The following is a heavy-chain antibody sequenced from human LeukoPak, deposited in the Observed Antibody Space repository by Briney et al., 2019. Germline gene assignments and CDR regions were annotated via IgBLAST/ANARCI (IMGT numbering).Heavy chain of an antibody. CDR2: INSDGSST. CDR3: ASLDY. Sequence: TGGSLRLSCAASGXPFGSHWRHWVRQAPGKGLVWVSSINSDGSSTSYADSVKGRFTISRDNAKNTLYLQMNTLRAEDTAVYYCASLDYWGQGTPVTVSS. CDR1: GXPFGSHW. J-gene: IGHJ4*02. V-gene: IGHV3-74*01.